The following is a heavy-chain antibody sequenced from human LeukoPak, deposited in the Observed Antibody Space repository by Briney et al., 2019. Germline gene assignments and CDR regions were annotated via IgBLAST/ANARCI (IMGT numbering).Heavy chain of an antibody. D-gene: IGHD4-11*01. J-gene: IGHJ4*02. CDR3: ARGALAVTDFDY. CDR2: ISYSGST. V-gene: IGHV4-59*01. CDR1: GGSINTYY. Sequence: SETLSLTCTVSGGSINTYYWSWIRQPPGKGLEWIGYISYSGSTNYNPSLKSRVTISVDTSKNQFSLNLSSVTAADTAVYYCARGALAVTDFDYWGQGTLVTVSS.